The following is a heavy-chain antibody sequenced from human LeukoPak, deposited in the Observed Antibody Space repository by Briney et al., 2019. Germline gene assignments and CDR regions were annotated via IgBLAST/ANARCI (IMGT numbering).Heavy chain of an antibody. V-gene: IGHV4-34*01. CDR1: GGSFNVYH. CDR3: ALVVDYSGSGTYVVDY. J-gene: IGHJ4*02. CDR2: ISHSGST. D-gene: IGHD3-10*01. Sequence: SETLSLTCAVYGGSFNVYHWRWIRQPPGKGLKWIGEISHSGSTNYNPSLMSRVTISVDTSKKQFSLKLSSVTAADTAVYYCALVVDYSGSGTYVVDYWGQGTLVTVSS.